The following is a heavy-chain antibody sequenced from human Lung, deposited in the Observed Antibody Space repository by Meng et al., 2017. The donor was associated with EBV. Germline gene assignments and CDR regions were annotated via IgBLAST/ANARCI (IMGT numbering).Heavy chain of an antibody. CDR1: GASISTSDL. V-gene: IGHV4-4*02. D-gene: IGHD2-2*01. CDR2: IYHSGST. CDR3: ARGGTSSAPFDY. J-gene: IGHJ4*02. Sequence: QLQGSCPGLVKPSATLSLPGDVSGASISTSDLWSGVRQPPGKGLEWIGEIYHSGSTNYNPSLKSRVTISVDTSKNQFSLSLNSVTAADTAVYYCARGGTSSAPFDYWGQETLVTVSS.